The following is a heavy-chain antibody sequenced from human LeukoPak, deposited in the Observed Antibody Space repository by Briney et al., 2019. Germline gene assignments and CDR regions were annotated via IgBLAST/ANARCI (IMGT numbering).Heavy chain of an antibody. CDR3: ATGGIVVVPAAIPPVDY. D-gene: IGHD2-2*01. CDR2: IYSGGST. J-gene: IGHJ4*02. V-gene: IGHV3-66*01. Sequence: GGSLRLSCAASGFTVSSRYMSWVRQAPGKGLEWVSVIYSGGSTYYADSVKGRFIISRDNSKNTLYLQMNSLRAEDTAVYYCATGGIVVVPAAIPPVDYWGQGTLVTVSS. CDR1: GFTVSSRY.